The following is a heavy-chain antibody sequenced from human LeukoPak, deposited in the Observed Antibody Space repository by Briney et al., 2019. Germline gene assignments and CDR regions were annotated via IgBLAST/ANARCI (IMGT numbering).Heavy chain of an antibody. CDR2: INHSGST. J-gene: IGHJ4*02. CDR3: ARWSAAYYYGSGSYFY. V-gene: IGHV4-34*01. D-gene: IGHD3-10*01. CDR1: GGSFSGYY. Sequence: PSETLSLTCAVYGGSFSGYYWSWIRQPPGKGLEWIGEINHSGSTNYNPSLKSRVTISVDTSKNQFSLKLSPVTAADTAVYYCARWSAAYYYGSGSYFYWGQGTLVTVSS.